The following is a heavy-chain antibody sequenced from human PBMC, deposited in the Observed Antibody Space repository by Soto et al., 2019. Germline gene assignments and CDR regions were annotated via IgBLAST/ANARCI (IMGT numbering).Heavy chain of an antibody. CDR2: INPSGGST. Sequence: GASVKVSCKASGYTFTSYYMHWVRQAPGQGLEWMGIINPSGGSTSYAQKFQGRVTMTRDTSTSTVYMELSSLRSEDTAVYYCARGFSMVRGAINPPPFYWGQGTLVSVSS. V-gene: IGHV1-46*03. CDR1: GYTFTSYY. J-gene: IGHJ4*02. CDR3: ARGFSMVRGAINPPPFY. D-gene: IGHD3-10*01.